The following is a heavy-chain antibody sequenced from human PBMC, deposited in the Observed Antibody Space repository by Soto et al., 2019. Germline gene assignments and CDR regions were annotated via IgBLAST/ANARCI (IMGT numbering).Heavy chain of an antibody. CDR1: GFTFSSYW. CDR2: ISYDGSNK. Sequence: PGGSLRLSCAASGFTFSSYWMSWVRQAPGKGLEWVAVISYDGSNKYYADSVKGRFTISRDNSKNTLYLQMNSLRAEDTAVYYCAKSKRESYYDILTGYYRHFDYWGQGTLVTVSS. V-gene: IGHV3-30*18. J-gene: IGHJ4*02. CDR3: AKSKRESYYDILTGYYRHFDY. D-gene: IGHD3-9*01.